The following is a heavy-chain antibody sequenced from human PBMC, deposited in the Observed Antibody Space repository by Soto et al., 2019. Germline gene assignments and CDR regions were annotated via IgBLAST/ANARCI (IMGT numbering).Heavy chain of an antibody. CDR1: GGTFSSYA. CDR3: ASQPTYYYDSSGYYEANGY. CDR2: IIPIFGTA. V-gene: IGHV1-69*13. D-gene: IGHD3-22*01. Sequence: GASVRVSCKSSGGTFSSYAISWVRQAPGQGLEWMGGIIPIFGTANYAQKFQGRVTITADESTSTAYMELSSLRSEDTAVYYCASQPTYYYDSSGYYEANGYWGQGTLVTVSS. J-gene: IGHJ4*02.